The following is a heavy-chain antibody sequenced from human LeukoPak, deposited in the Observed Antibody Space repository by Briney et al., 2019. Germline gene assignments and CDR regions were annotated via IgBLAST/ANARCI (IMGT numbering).Heavy chain of an antibody. D-gene: IGHD3-22*01. CDR2: ISGSGDST. CDR3: ANGRYYYDSSGYYHDWFDP. CDR1: GFTFNNYA. Sequence: SGGSLRLSCAASGFTFNNYAMSWVRQAPGKGLEWVSTISGSGDSTHYADSVKGRFTISRDNSKNTLYLQMNSLRAEDTAVYYCANGRYYYDSSGYYHDWFDPWGQGTLVTVSS. V-gene: IGHV3-23*01. J-gene: IGHJ5*02.